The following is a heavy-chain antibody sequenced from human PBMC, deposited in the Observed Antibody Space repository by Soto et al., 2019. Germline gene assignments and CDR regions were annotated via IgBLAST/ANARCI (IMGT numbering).Heavy chain of an antibody. CDR1: GDTFSSYG. CDR3: ARVPPGYCSGGACYTYYLDF. J-gene: IGHJ4*02. Sequence: QVQLVQSGAEVKKLGSSVRVSCKVSGDTFSSYGISWVRQAPGQGLEWMGGIIPTFDIVNYAQSFQGRVTITADKSTDKVYMELSSLKSEDTAVFYCARVPPGYCSGGACYTYYLDFWGQGTLVTVSS. CDR2: IIPTFDIV. V-gene: IGHV1-69*17. D-gene: IGHD2-15*01.